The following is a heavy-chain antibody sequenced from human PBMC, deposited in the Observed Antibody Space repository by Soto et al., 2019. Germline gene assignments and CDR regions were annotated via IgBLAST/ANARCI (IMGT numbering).Heavy chain of an antibody. Sequence: GGSLRLSCAASGFTFSSYGMHWVRQAPGKGLEWVAVISYDGSNKYYADSVKGRFTISRDNSKNTLYLQMNSLRAEDTAVYYCAKGVSIVVVTAIPGYWGQGTLVTVSS. CDR1: GFTFSSYG. D-gene: IGHD2-21*02. CDR2: ISYDGSNK. J-gene: IGHJ4*02. V-gene: IGHV3-30*18. CDR3: AKGVSIVVVTAIPGY.